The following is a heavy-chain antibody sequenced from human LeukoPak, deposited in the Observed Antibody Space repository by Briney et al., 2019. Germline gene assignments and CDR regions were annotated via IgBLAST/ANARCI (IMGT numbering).Heavy chain of an antibody. CDR2: ISGSGGST. Sequence: GGSLRLSCAASGFTFSSYAMSWVRQAPGKGLEWVSAISGSGGSTYYADSVKGRFTISRDNSKNTLYLQTNSLRAEDTAVYYCARHDSSGYYLFDYWGQGTLVTVSS. CDR3: ARHDSSGYYLFDY. V-gene: IGHV3-23*01. J-gene: IGHJ4*02. CDR1: GFTFSSYA. D-gene: IGHD3-22*01.